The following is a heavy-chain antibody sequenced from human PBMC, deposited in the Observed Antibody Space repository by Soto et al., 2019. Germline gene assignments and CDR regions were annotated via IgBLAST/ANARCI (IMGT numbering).Heavy chain of an antibody. CDR2: IIPMFGTA. CDR3: FQIGYSSRRKGLWGEEIHQYYGMDV. Sequence: SVKVSCKASGGIFSTYAINWVRQAPGQGLEWMGGIIPMFGTANYAQKFQGRVTITAEESTSTAYMELSSLRSEDTAMYYCFQIGYSSRRKGLWGEEIHQYYGMDVWGQGTTVTVSS. V-gene: IGHV1-69*13. CDR1: GGIFSTYA. J-gene: IGHJ6*02. D-gene: IGHD6-13*01.